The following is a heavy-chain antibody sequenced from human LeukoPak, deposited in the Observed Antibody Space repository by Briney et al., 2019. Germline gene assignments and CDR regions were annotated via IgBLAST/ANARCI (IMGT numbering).Heavy chain of an antibody. CDR1: EFTFSNYN. Sequence: GGSLRLSCAASEFTFSNYNMNWVRQAPGKGLEWVSYITSRSSSIYYADSVKGRFTISRDNAKNSLYLQMNSLRDEDTAVYYWARHDYGGNSGDYWGQGTLVTVSS. V-gene: IGHV3-48*02. CDR2: ITSRSSSI. D-gene: IGHD4-23*01. CDR3: ARHDYGGNSGDY. J-gene: IGHJ4*02.